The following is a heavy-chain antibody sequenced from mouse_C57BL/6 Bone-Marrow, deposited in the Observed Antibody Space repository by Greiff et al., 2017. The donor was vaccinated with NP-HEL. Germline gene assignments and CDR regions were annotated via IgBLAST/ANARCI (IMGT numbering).Heavy chain of an antibody. Sequence: QVQLQQPGAELVQPGASVKMSCKASGYTFTSYWITWVKQRPGQGLEWIGDIYPGSGSTNYNEKFKSKATLTVDTSSSTAYMQLSSLTSEDSAVYYCARNRGAGTRAWFAYWGQGTLVTVSA. J-gene: IGHJ3*01. D-gene: IGHD4-1*01. V-gene: IGHV1-55*01. CDR3: ARNRGAGTRAWFAY. CDR2: IYPGSGST. CDR1: GYTFTSYW.